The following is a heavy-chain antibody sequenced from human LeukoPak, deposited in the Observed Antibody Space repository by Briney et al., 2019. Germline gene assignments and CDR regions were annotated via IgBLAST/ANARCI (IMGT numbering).Heavy chain of an antibody. J-gene: IGHJ4*02. Sequence: AGGSLRLSCAASGFTFSSYGMIWVRQAPGKGLEWVSSMSGSGCSIYYADSVKGRFTISRDNPKNTLYLQMNSLRAGDTAVYYCAKDHVATIRRNNFDYWGQGTLVTVSS. CDR3: AKDHVATIRRNNFDY. CDR1: GFTFSSYG. V-gene: IGHV3-23*01. D-gene: IGHD5-12*01. CDR2: MSGSGCSI.